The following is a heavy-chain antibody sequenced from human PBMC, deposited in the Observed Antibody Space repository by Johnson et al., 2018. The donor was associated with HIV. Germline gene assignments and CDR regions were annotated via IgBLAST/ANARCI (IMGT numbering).Heavy chain of an antibody. J-gene: IGHJ3*02. CDR2: MYRGGST. CDR1: GFTFDDYD. D-gene: IGHD3-16*01. CDR3: ALVLGALPGAFDI. V-gene: IGHV3-66*01. Sequence: VQLVESGGGVARPGGSLRLSCAASGFTFDDYDMSWVRQAPGKGLEWVSVMYRGGSTYYPDSVKGRFTISRDNSKNTLYIQMNSLRAEDTAVYYCALVLGALPGAFDIWGQGTLVTVSS.